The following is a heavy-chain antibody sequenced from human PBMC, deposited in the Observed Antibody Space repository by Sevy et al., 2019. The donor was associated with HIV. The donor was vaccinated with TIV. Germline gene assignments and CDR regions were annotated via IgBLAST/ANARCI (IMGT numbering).Heavy chain of an antibody. V-gene: IGHV1-2*02. CDR3: ARERVYCSGGSCKPGGWFDP. CDR1: GYTFTGYY. J-gene: IGHJ5*02. CDR2: INPNSGGT. Sequence: ASVNVSCKASGYTFTGYYMHWVRQAPGQGLEWMGWINPNSGGTNYAQKFQGRVTMTRDTSISTAYMELSRLRSDDTAVYYCARERVYCSGGSCKPGGWFDPWGQGTLVTVSS. D-gene: IGHD2-15*01.